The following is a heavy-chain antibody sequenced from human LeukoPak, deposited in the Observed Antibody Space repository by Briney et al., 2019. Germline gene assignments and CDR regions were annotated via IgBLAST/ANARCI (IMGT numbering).Heavy chain of an antibody. J-gene: IGHJ4*02. Sequence: PGGSLRLSCAASGFTFSSYSMNWVRQAPGRGLEWVSSISSSSSYIYYADSVKGRFTISRDNAKNSLYLQMNSLRAEDTAVYYCARDLFEPGIAAAGTDYWGQGTLVTVSS. CDR2: ISSSSSYI. V-gene: IGHV3-21*01. CDR1: GFTFSSYS. D-gene: IGHD6-13*01. CDR3: ARDLFEPGIAAAGTDY.